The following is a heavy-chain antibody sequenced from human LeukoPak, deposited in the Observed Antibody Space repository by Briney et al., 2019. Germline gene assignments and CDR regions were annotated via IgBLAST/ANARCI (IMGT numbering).Heavy chain of an antibody. D-gene: IGHD3-3*01. J-gene: IGHJ4*02. CDR3: TRHTIFGVVIKDY. V-gene: IGHV3-73*01. CDR1: GFTFSGSA. Sequence: GGSLRLSCAASGFTFSGSAMHWVRQASGKGLEWVGRIRSKANSYATAYAASVKGRFTISRDDSKNTAYLQMNSLKTEDTAVYYCTRHTIFGVVIKDYWGQGTLVTVSS. CDR2: IRSKANSYAT.